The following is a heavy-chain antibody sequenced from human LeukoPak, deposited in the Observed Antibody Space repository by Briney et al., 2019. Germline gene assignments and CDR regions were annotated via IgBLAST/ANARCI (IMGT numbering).Heavy chain of an antibody. D-gene: IGHD6-19*01. J-gene: IGHJ6*03. CDR1: GFTFSSYA. V-gene: IGHV3-30*02. CDR3: AKDSSIAVAGIDYYYYYYMDV. CDR2: IRYDGSNK. Sequence: GGSLRLSCAASGFTFSSYAMSWVRQAPGKGLEWVAFIRYDGSNKYYADSVKGRFTISRDNSKNTLYLQMNSLRAEGTAVYYCAKDSSIAVAGIDYYYYYYMDVWGKGTTVTISS.